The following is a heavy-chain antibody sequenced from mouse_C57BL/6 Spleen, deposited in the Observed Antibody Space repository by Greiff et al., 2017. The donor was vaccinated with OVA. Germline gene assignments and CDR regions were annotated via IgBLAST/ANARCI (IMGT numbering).Heavy chain of an antibody. CDR2: IYPKNGGT. J-gene: IGHJ2*01. V-gene: IGHV1-18*01. CDR3: ARGLFDY. CDR1: GYTFTHYN. Sequence: EVQLQESGPELVQPGASVKIPCKASGYTFTHYNMDWVKQSYGKSLECSGDIYPKNGGTTYNEKFKGKATLTVDKPASTAYIKLRSRTSDDTAVYYCARGLFDYWGQGTTLTVSS.